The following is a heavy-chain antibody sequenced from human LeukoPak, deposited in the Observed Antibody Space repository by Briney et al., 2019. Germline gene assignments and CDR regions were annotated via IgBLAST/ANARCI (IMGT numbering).Heavy chain of an antibody. CDR2: ISGSGGST. CDR3: AKGAAASPRLWWFDP. Sequence: GGSLRLSCAASGFTFSSYAMSWVRQAPVKGLEWVSAISGSGGSTYYADSVKGRFTISRDNSKNTLYLQMNSLRAEDTAVYYCAKGAAASPRLWWFDPWGQGTLVTVSS. CDR1: GFTFSSYA. D-gene: IGHD6-13*01. V-gene: IGHV3-23*01. J-gene: IGHJ5*02.